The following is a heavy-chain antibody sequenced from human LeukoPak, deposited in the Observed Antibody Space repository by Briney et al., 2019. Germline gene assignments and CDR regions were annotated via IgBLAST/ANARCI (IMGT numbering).Heavy chain of an antibody. D-gene: IGHD3-3*01. CDR1: GGSISSYY. Sequence: SETLSLTCTVSGGSISSYYWSWIRQPPGTWLEWIGDINYSGSTNYNPSLKSRVTISVDTSKNQFSLKLSSVTAADTAVYYCARGPSYYDFWSGYSYGYWGQGTLVTVSS. CDR2: INYSGST. V-gene: IGHV4-59*12. CDR3: ARGPSYYDFWSGYSYGY. J-gene: IGHJ4*02.